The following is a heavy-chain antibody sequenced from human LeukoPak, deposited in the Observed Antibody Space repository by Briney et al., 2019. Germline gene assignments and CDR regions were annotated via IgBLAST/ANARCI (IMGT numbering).Heavy chain of an antibody. V-gene: IGHV3-30-3*01. CDR2: ISYDGSNK. D-gene: IGHD5-18*01. Sequence: PGGSLRLSCAASGLTFSSYAMHWVRQAPGKGLEWVAVISYDGSNKYYADSVKGRFTISRDNSKNTLYLQMNSLRAEDTAVYYCARPRGIQLWLNFDYWGQGTLVTVSS. CDR3: ARPRGIQLWLNFDY. J-gene: IGHJ4*02. CDR1: GLTFSSYA.